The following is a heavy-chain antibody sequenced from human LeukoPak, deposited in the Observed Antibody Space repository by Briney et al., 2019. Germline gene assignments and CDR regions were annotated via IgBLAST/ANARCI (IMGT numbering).Heavy chain of an antibody. CDR1: GGSVRSYW. CDR2: IYSTGST. J-gene: IGHJ4*02. D-gene: IGHD1-26*01. V-gene: IGHV4-4*07. CDR3: ARQGYTVSYYFLDY. Sequence: SETLSLTCDVSGGSVRSYWWGWVRQPAGKGLEWLGRIYSTGSTRFNPSLKSRLTLSIDTSTNQFSLKLTSVTAADTAVYFCARQGYTVSYYFLDYWSQGTPVTVSS.